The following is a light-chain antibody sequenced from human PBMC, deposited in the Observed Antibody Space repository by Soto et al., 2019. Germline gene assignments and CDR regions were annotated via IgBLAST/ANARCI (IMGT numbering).Light chain of an antibody. J-gene: IGKJ1*01. CDR1: QSVSSN. Sequence: EIVMTQSPATLSVSPGERATLSCRASQSVSSNLAWYQQKPGQAPRLLIYGASARATGIPARFSGSGSGREFTLTINSLQSEDFAVYYCQQYSMWLWTFGQGTKVDIK. CDR2: GAS. V-gene: IGKV3-15*01. CDR3: QQYSMWLWT.